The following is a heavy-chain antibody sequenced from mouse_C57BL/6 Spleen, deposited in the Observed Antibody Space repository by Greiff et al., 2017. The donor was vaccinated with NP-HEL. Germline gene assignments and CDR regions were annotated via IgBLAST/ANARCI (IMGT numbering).Heavy chain of an antibody. V-gene: IGHV1-64*01. CDR1: GYTFTSYW. CDR3: ARKGDITTEGAGAMDY. CDR2: IHPNSGST. D-gene: IGHD1-1*01. J-gene: IGHJ4*01. Sequence: QVQLQQPGAELVKPGASVKLSCKASGYTFTSYWMHWVKQRPGQGLEWIGMIHPNSGSTNYNEKFKSKATLTVDKSSSTAYMQLSSLTSEDSAVYYCARKGDITTEGAGAMDYWGQGTSVTVSS.